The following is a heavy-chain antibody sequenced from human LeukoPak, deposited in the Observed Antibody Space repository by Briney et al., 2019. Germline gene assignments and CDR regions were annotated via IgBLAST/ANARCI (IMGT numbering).Heavy chain of an antibody. Sequence: GGSLRLSCAASGFTFSSYAMSWVRQAPGKGLEWVSAISGSGGSTYYADSVKGRFTISRDNPKNTLYLQMNSLRAEDTAVYYCAKDERGYSYGLFDYWGQGTLVTVSS. V-gene: IGHV3-23*01. CDR1: GFTFSSYA. D-gene: IGHD5-18*01. CDR3: AKDERGYSYGLFDY. CDR2: ISGSGGST. J-gene: IGHJ4*02.